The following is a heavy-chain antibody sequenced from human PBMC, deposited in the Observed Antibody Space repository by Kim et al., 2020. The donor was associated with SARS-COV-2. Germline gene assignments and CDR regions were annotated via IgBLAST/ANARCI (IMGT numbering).Heavy chain of an antibody. J-gene: IGHJ5*02. Sequence: KGPFTISRDNAKNSLYLQMNSLSAEDTAVYYCARVRIVVVVAATQVWFDPWGQGTLVTVSS. D-gene: IGHD2-15*01. V-gene: IGHV3-11*05. CDR3: ARVRIVVVVAATQVWFDP.